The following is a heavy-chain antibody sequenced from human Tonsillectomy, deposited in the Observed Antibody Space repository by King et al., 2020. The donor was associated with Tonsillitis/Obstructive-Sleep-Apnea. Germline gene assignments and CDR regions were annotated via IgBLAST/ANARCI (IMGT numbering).Heavy chain of an antibody. V-gene: IGHV3-74*01. CDR3: AGVRSEQLFPFVFDY. CDR1: GFIFSSHW. CDR2: VNGDGSRI. D-gene: IGHD2-15*01. Sequence: VQLVESGGGLVQPGGSLRLSCAASGFIFSSHWMHWVRQAPGKGLVWVSRVNGDGSRISYADSVKDRFTISRDNAKTTLYLQMNSLRAEDTAVYYCAGVRSEQLFPFVFDYWGQGTLVTVPS. J-gene: IGHJ4*02.